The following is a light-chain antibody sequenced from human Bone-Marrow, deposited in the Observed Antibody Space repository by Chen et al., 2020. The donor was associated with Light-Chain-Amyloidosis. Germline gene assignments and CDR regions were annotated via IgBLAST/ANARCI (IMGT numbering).Light chain of an antibody. CDR3: QSADSSGTYEVI. Sequence: SYELTQPPSVSVSPGQTARITCSGDDLPTKYAYWYQQKPGQAPVLVIHRDTERPSGISERFSGSSSGTIATLTISGVQAEDEADYHCQSADSSGTYEVIFGGGTKLTAL. CDR1: DLPTKY. CDR2: RDT. V-gene: IGLV3-25*03. J-gene: IGLJ2*01.